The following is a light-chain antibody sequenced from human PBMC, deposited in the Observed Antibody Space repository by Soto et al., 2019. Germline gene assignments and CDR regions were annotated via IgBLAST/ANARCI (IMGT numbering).Light chain of an antibody. CDR1: QYINTR. Sequence: EIVLPQSPATLSSFPGARATLSGRASQYINTRLAWYQHRPGQAPRLLIYQTSIRAAGIPARFSASGTGTDFTLTISDVQPEDFAVYYCNQRQSWPRTFGQGTKVDIK. J-gene: IGKJ1*01. CDR3: NQRQSWPRT. CDR2: QTS. V-gene: IGKV3-11*01.